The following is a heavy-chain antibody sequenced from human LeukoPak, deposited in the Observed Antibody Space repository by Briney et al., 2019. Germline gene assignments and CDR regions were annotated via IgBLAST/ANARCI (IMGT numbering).Heavy chain of an antibody. D-gene: IGHD1-26*01. CDR1: GFTISSYA. J-gene: IGHJ4*02. CDR3: ARLLSGTLDY. CDR2: ISSSSSYI. Sequence: GGSLRLSCAASGFTISSYAMSWVRQAPGKGLEWVSSISSSSSYIYYADSVKGRFTISRDNAKNSLYLQMNSLRAEDTAVYYCARLLSGTLDYWGQGTLVTVSS. V-gene: IGHV3-21*01.